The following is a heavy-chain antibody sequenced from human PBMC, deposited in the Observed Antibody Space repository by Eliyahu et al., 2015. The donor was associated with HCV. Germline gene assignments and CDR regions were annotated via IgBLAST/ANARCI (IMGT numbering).Heavy chain of an antibody. CDR3: AKVFSGWYIGGGFDY. D-gene: IGHD6-19*01. J-gene: IGHJ4*02. V-gene: IGHV3-43*01. CDR2: ISWDGGST. CDR1: GFTFDAYT. Sequence: EVQLVESGGVVVQPGGSLXLPCAASGFTFDAYTMXWVRQRPGKGLEWVSLISWDGGSTDYADSVKGRFTISRDNSKNSLYLQMNSLRTEDTALYYCAKVFSGWYIGGGFDYWGQGALVTVSS.